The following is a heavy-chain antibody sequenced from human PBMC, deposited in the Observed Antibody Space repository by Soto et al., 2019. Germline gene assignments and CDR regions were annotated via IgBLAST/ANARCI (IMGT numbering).Heavy chain of an antibody. Sequence: SETLSLTCSVSGDSLSNLAYFWAWIRQPPGQALEYIGYIYKSATTYYNPSFESRVAISVDTSKSQFSLNVTSVTAADTAVYFCARGRYCLTGRCFPNWFDSWGQGALVTVS. J-gene: IGHJ5*01. CDR2: IYKSATT. CDR3: ARGRYCLTGRCFPNWFDS. CDR1: GDSLSNLAYF. V-gene: IGHV4-30-4*01. D-gene: IGHD7-27*01.